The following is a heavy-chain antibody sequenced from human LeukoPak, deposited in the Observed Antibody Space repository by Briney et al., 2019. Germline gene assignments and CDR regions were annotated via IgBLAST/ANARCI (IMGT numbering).Heavy chain of an antibody. CDR1: GGSFSGYY. Sequence: SETLSLTCAVYGGSFSGYYWSWIRRPPGKGLEWIGEINHSGSTNYNPSLKSRVTISVDTSKNQFSLKLSSVTAADTAVYYCARGDYRDSTAFDIWGQGTMVTVSS. J-gene: IGHJ3*02. V-gene: IGHV4-34*01. D-gene: IGHD2/OR15-2a*01. CDR2: INHSGST. CDR3: ARGDYRDSTAFDI.